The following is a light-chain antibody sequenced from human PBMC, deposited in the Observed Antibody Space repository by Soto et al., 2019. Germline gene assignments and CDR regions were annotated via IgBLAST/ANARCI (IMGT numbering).Light chain of an antibody. J-gene: IGLJ2*01. CDR3: QSWDTGIQV. Sequence: QLVLTQSPSASASLGASVKLTCTLTSGHSSNAIAWHQQQPDKGPRYLMKLNNDGTHTNGDGIPDRFSGSSSGAEHYLTISSLQSEDEADYYCQSWDTGIQVFGGGTKVTVL. CDR2: LNNDGTH. V-gene: IGLV4-69*01. CDR1: SGHSSNA.